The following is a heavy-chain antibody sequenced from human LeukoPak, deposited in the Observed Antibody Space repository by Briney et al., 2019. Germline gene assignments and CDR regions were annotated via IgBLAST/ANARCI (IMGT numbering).Heavy chain of an antibody. V-gene: IGHV3-15*01. CDR1: GFTFSSYA. D-gene: IGHD3-22*01. Sequence: GGSLRLSCAASGFTFSSYAMSWVRQAPGKGLEWVGRIKSKTDGGTTDYAAPVKGRFTISRDDSKNTLYLQMNSLKTEDTAVYYCTTGVTYYYDSSGYWLEAFDIWGQGTMVTVSS. CDR3: TTGVTYYYDSSGYWLEAFDI. J-gene: IGHJ3*02. CDR2: IKSKTDGGTT.